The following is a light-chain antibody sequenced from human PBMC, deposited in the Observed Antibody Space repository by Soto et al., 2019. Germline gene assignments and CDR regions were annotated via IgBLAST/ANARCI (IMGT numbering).Light chain of an antibody. Sequence: EIVMTQSPATLSVSPGERATLSCRASQSVSSNLAWYQQKPGQAPRLLIYGASTRATGIPARFSGSGSGTEFTLTISSLQSEDFAVYYCQPYNNWAPAWTFGQGTKVEIK. CDR2: GAS. CDR1: QSVSSN. V-gene: IGKV3-15*01. CDR3: QPYNNWAPAWT. J-gene: IGKJ1*01.